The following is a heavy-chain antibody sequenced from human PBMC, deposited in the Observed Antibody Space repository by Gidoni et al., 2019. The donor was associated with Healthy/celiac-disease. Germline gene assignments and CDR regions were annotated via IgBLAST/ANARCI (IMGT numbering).Heavy chain of an antibody. Sequence: QVQLQESGPGLVKPSQTLSLTCTVSCGSFSSVAYSWRWIRQPPGKGLEWIGYIYYSGSTYYNPSLKSRVTISVDTSKNQFSLKLSSVTAADTAVYYCARGHSSSWTGGYYYYYGMDVWGQGTTVTVSS. D-gene: IGHD6-13*01. V-gene: IGHV4-30-4*01. J-gene: IGHJ6*02. CDR3: ARGHSSSWTGGYYYYYGMDV. CDR2: IYYSGST. CDR1: CGSFSSVAYS.